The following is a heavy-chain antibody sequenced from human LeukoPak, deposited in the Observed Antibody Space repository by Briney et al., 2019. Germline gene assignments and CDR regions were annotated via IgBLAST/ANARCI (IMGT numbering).Heavy chain of an antibody. CDR3: ARVNWGYYYYGMDV. CDR1: GGSISSYY. Sequence: SETLSLTCTVSGGSISSYYWSWIRQPPGKGLEWIVYIYYSGSTNYNPSLKSRVTISVDTSKNQFPLKLSSVTAADTAVYYCARVNWGYYYYGMDVWGQGTTVRVPS. D-gene: IGHD7-27*01. V-gene: IGHV4-59*01. J-gene: IGHJ6*02. CDR2: IYYSGST.